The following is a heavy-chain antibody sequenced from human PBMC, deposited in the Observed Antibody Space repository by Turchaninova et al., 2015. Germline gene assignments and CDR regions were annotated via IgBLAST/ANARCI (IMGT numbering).Heavy chain of an antibody. CDR3: ARRDSSTWYLDY. CDR2: IYYSGIT. V-gene: IGHV4-59*08. D-gene: IGHD6-13*01. CDR1: GGSRTSYH. Sequence: QVQLQESGPGLVKPSETLSPTCPVSGGSRTSYHWRWLPQPPGKGLEWIGYIYYSGITNYNPSLKSRVTFSLDTSKNQFSLRLSSVTAADTAIYYCARRDSSTWYLDYWGQGTLVTVSS. J-gene: IGHJ4*02.